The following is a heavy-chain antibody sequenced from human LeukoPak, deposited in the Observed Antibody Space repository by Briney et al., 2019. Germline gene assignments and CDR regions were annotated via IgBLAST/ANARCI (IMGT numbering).Heavy chain of an antibody. D-gene: IGHD3-22*01. CDR1: GFTFSSYP. CDR2: ISYDGNNE. J-gene: IGHJ4*02. CDR3: ARDSYIFEGGGYSDFYFDY. V-gene: IGHV3-30-3*01. Sequence: PGGSLRLSCTPSGFTFSSYPMHWVRQVPGKGLEWVAVISYDGNNEYYADSVRGRFTISRDNSNNTLYLQMNSLRPEDTAVYFCARDSYIFEGGGYSDFYFDYWGQGTLVTVSS.